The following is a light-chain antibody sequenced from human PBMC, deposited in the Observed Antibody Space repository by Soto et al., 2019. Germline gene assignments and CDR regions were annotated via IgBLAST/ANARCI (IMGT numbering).Light chain of an antibody. Sequence: QAVVTQPPSVSGATGQRVTISCTGTSSNIGAGFDVHWYQKLPGTAPKLLIFDNTNRPSGVPDRFSASRSGTSASLAITGLQAGDEADYFCQSYDSSLSGSVVFGGGTKVTVL. CDR3: QSYDSSLSGSVV. CDR2: DNT. CDR1: SSNIGAGFD. J-gene: IGLJ2*01. V-gene: IGLV1-40*01.